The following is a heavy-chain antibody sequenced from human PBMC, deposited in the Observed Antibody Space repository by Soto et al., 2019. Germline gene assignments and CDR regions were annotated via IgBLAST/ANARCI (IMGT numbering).Heavy chain of an antibody. CDR2: IYPGDSDT. CDR3: ARLRLVGYDILTDNNAFYI. Sequence: GESLKISCKGSGYSFTSYWIGWVRQMPGKGLEWMGIIYPGDSDTRYSPSFQGQVTISADKSISTAYLQWSSLKASDTAMYYCARLRLVGYDILTDNNAFYIWSQGTMVTVSS. J-gene: IGHJ3*02. D-gene: IGHD3-9*01. CDR1: GYSFTSYW. V-gene: IGHV5-51*01.